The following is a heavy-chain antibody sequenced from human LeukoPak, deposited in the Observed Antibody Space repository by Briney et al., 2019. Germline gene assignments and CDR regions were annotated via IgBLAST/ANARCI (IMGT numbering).Heavy chain of an antibody. CDR1: GYTLTELS. CDR3: ATAAGYYDSSGYYFDY. V-gene: IGHV1-24*01. J-gene: IGHJ4*02. D-gene: IGHD3-22*01. Sequence: GASVKVSCKVSGYTLTELSMHWVRQAPGKGLEWMGGFDPEDGETIYAQKFQGRVTMTEDTSTDTACMELSSLRSEDTAVYYCATAAGYYDSSGYYFDYWGQGTLVTVSS. CDR2: FDPEDGET.